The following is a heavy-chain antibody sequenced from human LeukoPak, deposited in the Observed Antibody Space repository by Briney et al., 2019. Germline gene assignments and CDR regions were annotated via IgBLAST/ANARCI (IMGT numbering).Heavy chain of an antibody. CDR1: GGSITSTTYY. J-gene: IGHJ4*02. CDR2: IYYSGST. D-gene: IGHD2-2*01. Sequence: SETLSLTCTVSGGSITSTTYYWSWIRQPPGKGLEWIGYIYYSGSTNYNPSLKSRVTISVDTSKNQFSLKLSSVTAADTAVYYCARGRVVVPAANDQVSFWLDYWGQGTLVTVSS. CDR3: ARGRVVVPAANDQVSFWLDY. V-gene: IGHV4-61*01.